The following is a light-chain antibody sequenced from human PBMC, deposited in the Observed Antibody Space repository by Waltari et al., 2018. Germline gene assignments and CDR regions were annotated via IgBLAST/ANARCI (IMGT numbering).Light chain of an antibody. CDR1: SSDVGSYNL. J-gene: IGLJ1*01. V-gene: IGLV2-23*02. CDR3: CSYAGSSTLWV. Sequence: QSALTQPASVSGSPGQSITISCTGTSSDVGSYNLVSWYQQHPGKAPKLMIYEVIKRPSGVSNRFSGSKSGNTASLTISGLQAEDEAGYYCCSYAGSSTLWVFGTGTKVTVL. CDR2: EVI.